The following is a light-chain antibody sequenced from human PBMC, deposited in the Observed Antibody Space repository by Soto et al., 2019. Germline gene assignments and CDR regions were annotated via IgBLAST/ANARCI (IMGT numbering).Light chain of an antibody. V-gene: IGLV4-69*01. J-gene: IGLJ2*01. CDR2: LNSDGSH. CDR1: SGHSSYA. CDR3: QTWGTGILV. Sequence: QPVLTQSPSASASLGASVKLTCTLSSGHSSYAIAWHQQQPEKGPRYLMNLNSDGSHSKGDGIPDRFSGSSSGAERYLTISSLQFEDEADYYCQTWGTGILVFGGGTKLTVL.